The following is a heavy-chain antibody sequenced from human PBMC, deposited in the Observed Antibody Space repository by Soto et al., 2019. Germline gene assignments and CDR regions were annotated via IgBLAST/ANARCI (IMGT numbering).Heavy chain of an antibody. V-gene: IGHV3-73*01. CDR2: IRTKSNNFAT. J-gene: IGHJ6*02. CDR1: GFTLSGSD. Sequence: GGSLRLSCAASGFTLSGSDIHWVRQASGKGLEWVGRIRTKSNNFATSYAESVRGRFTISRDDSDNTASLQMSSLKTEDTAIYYCSRHQEGRSMVFYGMDVWGQGTTVPVYS. D-gene: IGHD3-10*01. CDR3: SRHQEGRSMVFYGMDV.